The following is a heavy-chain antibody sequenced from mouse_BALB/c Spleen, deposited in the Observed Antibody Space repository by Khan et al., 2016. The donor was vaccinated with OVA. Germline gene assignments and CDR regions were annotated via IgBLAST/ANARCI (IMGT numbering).Heavy chain of an antibody. CDR1: GFTFSSYS. J-gene: IGHJ3*01. CDR2: MSSGGDYT. V-gene: IGHV5-6*01. CDR3: ASHLTGSFAY. Sequence: EVELVESGGDLVKPGGSLKLSCAASGFTFSSYSMSWVRQIPDKRLEWVATMSSGGDYTYYPDSVKGRFTISRDNAKNTLYLQMSSLKSEDTAKYYCASHLTGSFAYWGQGTLGTVSA. D-gene: IGHD4-1*01.